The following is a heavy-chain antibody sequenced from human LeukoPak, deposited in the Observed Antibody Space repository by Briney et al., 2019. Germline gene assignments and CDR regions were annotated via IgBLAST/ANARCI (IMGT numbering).Heavy chain of an antibody. CDR3: ARLSPPIASFCSGGTCYSGGFGP. CDR2: ITTYNGNA. D-gene: IGHD2-15*01. V-gene: IGHV1-18*01. J-gene: IGHJ5*02. Sequence: ASVKVSCKASGYTFINYGITWVRQAPGQGLGWMGWITTYNGNAYYAQNFQGRVTMTADTSTSTAYMEVRSLRSDDTAVYYCARLSPPIASFCSGGTCYSGGFGPWGQGTLVTVSS. CDR1: GYTFINYG.